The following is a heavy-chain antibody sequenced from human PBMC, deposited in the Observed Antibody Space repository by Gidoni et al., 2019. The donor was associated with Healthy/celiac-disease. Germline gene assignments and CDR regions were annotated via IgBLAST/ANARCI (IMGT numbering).Heavy chain of an antibody. D-gene: IGHD4-17*01. J-gene: IGHJ4*02. V-gene: IGHV3-23*04. Sequence: EVQLVESGGGLVQPGGSLRLSCAASGFTFSSYAMSWVRQVPGKGLEWVSAISGRGGSTYYADSVKGRFTISRDNSKNTLYLQMNSLRAEDTAVYYCAKGGGYGDYFDYWGQGTLVTVSS. CDR2: ISGRGGST. CDR1: GFTFSSYA. CDR3: AKGGGYGDYFDY.